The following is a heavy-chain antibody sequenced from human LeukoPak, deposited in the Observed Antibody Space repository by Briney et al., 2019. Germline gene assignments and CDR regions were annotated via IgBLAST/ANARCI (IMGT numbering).Heavy chain of an antibody. CDR1: GSTFSSYA. D-gene: IGHD3-22*01. CDR2: IRARGGNT. J-gene: IGHJ4*02. Sequence: GGSLSLSCAPSGSTFSSYATSWVRQAPGRGQEWVSAIRARGGNTYYADSVKGRFTISRDNSKHTLYLQMNRLRAEDTAVYYCAKDRRVSGYYYVRNFDYWGQGTLVTVSS. V-gene: IGHV3-23*01. CDR3: AKDRRVSGYYYVRNFDY.